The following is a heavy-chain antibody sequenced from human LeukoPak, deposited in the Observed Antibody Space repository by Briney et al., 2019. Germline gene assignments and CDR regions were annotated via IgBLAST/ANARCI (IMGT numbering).Heavy chain of an antibody. CDR3: AQHDYGDWFDP. V-gene: IGHV1-18*04. J-gene: IGHJ5*02. CDR2: ISAYNGNT. CDR1: GYTFTSYG. D-gene: IGHD4-17*01. Sequence: EASVTVSCKASGYTFTSYGISWVRQAPGQGLEWMGWISAYNGNTNYAQKLRGRVTMTTDTSTSTAYMELRSLRSDDTAVYYCAQHDYGDWFDPWGQGTLVTVSS.